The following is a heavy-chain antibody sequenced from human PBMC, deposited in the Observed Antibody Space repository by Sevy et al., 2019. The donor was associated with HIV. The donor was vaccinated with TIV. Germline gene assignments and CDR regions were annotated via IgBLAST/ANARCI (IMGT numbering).Heavy chain of an antibody. D-gene: IGHD1-26*01. J-gene: IGHJ3*02. CDR1: GYTFTGYY. CDR2: INPNSGGT. V-gene: IGHV1-2*04. CDR3: ARGGSYFGFDAFDI. Sequence: ASVKVSCKASGYTFTGYYMHWVRQAPGQGLEWMGCINPNSGGTNYAQKFQGWVTMTRDTSISTAYMELSRLRSDDTAVYYCARGGSYFGFDAFDIWGQGTMVTVSS.